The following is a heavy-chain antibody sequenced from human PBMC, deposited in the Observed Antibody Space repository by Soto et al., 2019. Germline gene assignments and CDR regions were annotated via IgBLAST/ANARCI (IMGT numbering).Heavy chain of an antibody. D-gene: IGHD2-21*02. Sequence: ASVKVSCKASGYTFTSYDINWVRQATGQRLEWIGWIVVGSGNTNYAQKFQERVTISRDMSTSTAYMELSSLRSEDTAVYYCAADRTYCGGDCYYYFDYWGQG. J-gene: IGHJ4*02. V-gene: IGHV1-58*02. CDR2: IVVGSGNT. CDR1: GYTFTSYD. CDR3: AADRTYCGGDCYYYFDY.